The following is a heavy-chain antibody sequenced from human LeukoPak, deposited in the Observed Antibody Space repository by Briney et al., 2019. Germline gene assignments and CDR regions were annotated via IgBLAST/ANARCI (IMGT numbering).Heavy chain of an antibody. D-gene: IGHD1-26*01. CDR3: ASNRIPRLVGATTT. CDR1: GFTFSSYS. Sequence: GGSLRLSCAASGFTFSSYSMNWVRQAPGKGLEWVSSISSSSSYIYYADSVKGRFTISRDNAKNLLYLQMNSLRAEDTAVYYCASNRIPRLVGATTTWGQGTLVTVSS. V-gene: IGHV3-21*01. J-gene: IGHJ4*02. CDR2: ISSSSSYI.